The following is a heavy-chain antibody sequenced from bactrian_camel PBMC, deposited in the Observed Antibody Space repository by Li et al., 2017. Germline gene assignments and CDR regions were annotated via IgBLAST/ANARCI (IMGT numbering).Heavy chain of an antibody. D-gene: IGHD2*01. V-gene: IGHV3S26*01. Sequence: HVQLVESGGGSALAGGSVRLSCVTSGYTYSRYCMGWFRQAPGKVREEVAAINNDGVTRYADSVKGRFTVSRDNAKNTLYLQMNSLKPEDTAMYYCAADVGGGRCLASVRLDEYKYWGQGTQVTVS. J-gene: IGHJ4*01. CDR2: INNDGVT. CDR3: AADVGGGRCLASVRLDEYKY. CDR1: GYTYSRYC.